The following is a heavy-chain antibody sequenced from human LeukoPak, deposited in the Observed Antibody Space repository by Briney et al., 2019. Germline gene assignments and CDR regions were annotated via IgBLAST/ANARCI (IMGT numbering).Heavy chain of an antibody. CDR2: IYYSGST. J-gene: IGHJ4*02. Sequence: SETLSLTCTVSGGSISNNYWSWIRQPPGKGLEWIGYIYYSGSTNYNPSLKSRVSISVDTSRNQFSLKLSSGTAADTAVYFCARQYSGGYYFDYWGQGTLVTVSS. CDR3: ARQYSGGYYFDY. V-gene: IGHV4-59*08. D-gene: IGHD1-26*01. CDR1: GGSISNNY.